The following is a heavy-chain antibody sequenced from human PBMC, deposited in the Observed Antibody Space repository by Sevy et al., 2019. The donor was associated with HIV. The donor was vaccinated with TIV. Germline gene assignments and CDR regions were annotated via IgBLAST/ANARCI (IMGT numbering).Heavy chain of an antibody. CDR2: IDTGSHDT. CDR3: AKDVRSTSTPPS. Sequence: GGSLRLSCATSGFTFNIYALSWVRQAPGKGPEWVSGIDTGSHDTYIDSVKGRFTISRDNSKNTLYLQMNSLRAEDTAIYYCAKDVRSTSTPPSWGQGTPVTVSS. J-gene: IGHJ5*02. V-gene: IGHV3-23*03. CDR1: GFTFNIYA. D-gene: IGHD4-17*01.